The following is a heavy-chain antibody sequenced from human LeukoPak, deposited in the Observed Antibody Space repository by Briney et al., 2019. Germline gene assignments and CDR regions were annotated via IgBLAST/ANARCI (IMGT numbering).Heavy chain of an antibody. Sequence: GGSLRLSRVASGFSFSNYGIHWVRQAPGKGLEWVAVIGNDGRAKYYADSVRGRFTISRDNSENTLYLQMDSLRSEDTAVYYCAKEEAWGVNAFDFWGQGILVTVPS. CDR1: GFSFSNYG. CDR3: AKEEAWGVNAFDF. CDR2: IGNDGRAK. V-gene: IGHV3-30*18. J-gene: IGHJ4*02. D-gene: IGHD3-10*01.